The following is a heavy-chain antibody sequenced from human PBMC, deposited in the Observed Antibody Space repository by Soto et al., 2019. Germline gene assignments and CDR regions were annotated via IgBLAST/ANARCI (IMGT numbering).Heavy chain of an antibody. CDR1: GFTFSSYS. Sequence: PGGSLRLSCAASGFTFSSYSMSWVRQPPGKGLEWLSAISGDRDSTYYADSVKGRFTITRDNSKNTLYLQMNSLRAEDTAVYYCAKGRAARSNFDYWGQGTLVTVSS. V-gene: IGHV3-23*01. D-gene: IGHD6-6*01. CDR3: AKGRAARSNFDY. CDR2: ISGDRDST. J-gene: IGHJ4*02.